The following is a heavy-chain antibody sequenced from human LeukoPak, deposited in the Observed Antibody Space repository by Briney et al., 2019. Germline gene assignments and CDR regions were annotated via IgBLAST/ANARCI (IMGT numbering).Heavy chain of an antibody. D-gene: IGHD5-18*01. CDR2: ISGSGGST. CDR1: GFTFSSYA. V-gene: IGHV3-23*01. J-gene: IGHJ4*01. Sequence: GGSLRLSCAASGFTFSSYAMSWVRQAPGKGLEWVSAISGSGGSTYYADSVKGRFTISRDNSKNTLYLQMNRLRAEDTAVYYCAKSLNQLWSPFDYWGQGTMVTVSS. CDR3: AKSLNQLWSPFDY.